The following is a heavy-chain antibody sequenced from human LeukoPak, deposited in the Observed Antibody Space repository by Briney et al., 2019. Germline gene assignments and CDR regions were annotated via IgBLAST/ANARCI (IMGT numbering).Heavy chain of an antibody. Sequence: GASVKVSCKASGYTFTGYYMHWVRQAPGQGLEWMGWINPNSGGTNYAQKFQGRVTMTRDTSISTAYMELSRLRSDDTAVYYCARALVDIVGRRWFDPWGQGTLVTVSS. J-gene: IGHJ5*02. CDR2: INPNSGGT. CDR3: ARALVDIVGRRWFDP. D-gene: IGHD5-12*01. V-gene: IGHV1-2*02. CDR1: GYTFTGYY.